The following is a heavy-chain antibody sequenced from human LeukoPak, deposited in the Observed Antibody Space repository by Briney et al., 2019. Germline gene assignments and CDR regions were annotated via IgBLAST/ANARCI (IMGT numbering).Heavy chain of an antibody. D-gene: IGHD6-13*01. V-gene: IGHV3-74*01. CDR3: ARETAAFDY. Sequence: GGSLRLSCAASGFTFSSYWMHWVRHAPGRGLVWVSRISIDGSSTSYADSVKGRFTISRDNAKNTLYLQMNSLRAEDTAVYYCARETAAFDYWGQGTLVTVSS. CDR2: ISIDGSST. J-gene: IGHJ4*02. CDR1: GFTFSSYW.